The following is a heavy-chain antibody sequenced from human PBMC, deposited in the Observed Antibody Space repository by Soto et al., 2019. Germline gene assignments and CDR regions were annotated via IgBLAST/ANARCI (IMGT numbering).Heavy chain of an antibody. V-gene: IGHV1-69*01. CDR2: IIPIFGTA. CDR1: GGTFSSYA. J-gene: IGHJ4*02. D-gene: IGHD2-2*01. CDR3: ARYAFFPQPSEGGFDY. Sequence: QVQLVQSGAEVKKPGSSVKVSCKASGGTFSSYAISWVRQAPGQGLEWMGGIIPIFGTANYAQKFQGRVTITADESTSTAYMELSSLRSEDTVVYYCARYAFFPQPSEGGFDYWGQGTLVTVSS.